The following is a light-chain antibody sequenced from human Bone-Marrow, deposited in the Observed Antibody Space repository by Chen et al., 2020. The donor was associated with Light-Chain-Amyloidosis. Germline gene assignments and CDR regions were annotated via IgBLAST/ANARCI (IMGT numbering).Light chain of an antibody. Sequence: EIVLTQSPATLSLSPGDRATLSCGASQPVSGNSLAWYQQKPGLAPRLIIYDASTRAAGIPNRCSGSGSGTDFTLTISRLEPEDFAVYCCQQYHSSPWTFGLGTKVDIK. CDR2: DAS. V-gene: IGKV3D-20*01. CDR1: QPVSGNS. J-gene: IGKJ1*01. CDR3: QQYHSSPWT.